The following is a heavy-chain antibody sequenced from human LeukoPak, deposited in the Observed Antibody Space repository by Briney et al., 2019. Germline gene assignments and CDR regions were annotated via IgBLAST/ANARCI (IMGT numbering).Heavy chain of an antibody. CDR2: ISSGSTTI. Sequence: GGSLRLSCAASRFTFSSYDMSWVRQAPGKGLEWVSYISSGSTTIYYADSVKGRFTISRDNAKNSLYLQMNSLRAEDTAVYYCARDVEQWLVRVYYFDYWGQGTLVTVSS. V-gene: IGHV3-48*01. CDR3: ARDVEQWLVRVYYFDY. D-gene: IGHD6-19*01. J-gene: IGHJ4*02. CDR1: RFTFSSYD.